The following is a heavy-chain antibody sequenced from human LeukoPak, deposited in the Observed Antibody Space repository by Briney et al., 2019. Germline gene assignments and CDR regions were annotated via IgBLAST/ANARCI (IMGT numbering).Heavy chain of an antibody. J-gene: IGHJ4*02. CDR2: ISGSGGST. D-gene: IGHD3-16*02. CDR3: AKDALRLGELSLIDY. V-gene: IGHV3-23*01. CDR1: GFRFSSYA. Sequence: GGSLRLSCAAHGFRFSSYAMSWVRQAPGKGLEWVSAISGSGGSTYYADSVKGRFTISRDNSKNTLYLQMNSLRAEDTAVYYCAKDALRLGELSLIDYWGQGTLVTVSS.